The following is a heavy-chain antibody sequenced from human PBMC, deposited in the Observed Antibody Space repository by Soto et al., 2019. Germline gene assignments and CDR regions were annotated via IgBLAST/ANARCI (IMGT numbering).Heavy chain of an antibody. CDR1: GGSISSGSYS. J-gene: IGHJ3*02. D-gene: IGHD1-26*01. Sequence: SETLSLTCAVSGGSISSGSYSWSWIRQPPGEGLEGIGYISHSGSAYYNPSLESRVTISVDRSKSQFSLKLSSVTAADTAVYYCARVRWELRAFEIWRLGTMVTVSS. CDR2: ISHSGSA. V-gene: IGHV4-30-2*01. CDR3: ARVRWELRAFEI.